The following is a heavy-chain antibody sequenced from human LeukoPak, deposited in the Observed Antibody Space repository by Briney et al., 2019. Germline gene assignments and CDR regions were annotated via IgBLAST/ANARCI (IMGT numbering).Heavy chain of an antibody. J-gene: IGHJ4*02. CDR2: IFYSGST. CDR3: ARHHPGTAAAGPYFDY. Sequence: SETLSLSCTASGGSISSFLWSWIRQPPGKGLEWIGYIFYSGSTKYNPSLKSRVTISVDTSKNQFSLKLSSVTAADTAVYYCARHHPGTAAAGPYFDYWGQGTLVTVSS. CDR1: GGSISSFL. V-gene: IGHV4-59*08. D-gene: IGHD6-13*01.